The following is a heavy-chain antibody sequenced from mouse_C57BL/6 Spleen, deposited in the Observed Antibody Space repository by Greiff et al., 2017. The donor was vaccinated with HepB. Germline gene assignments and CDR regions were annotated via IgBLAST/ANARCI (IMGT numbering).Heavy chain of an antibody. CDR2: INYDGSST. J-gene: IGHJ1*03. D-gene: IGHD1-1*02. V-gene: IGHV5-16*01. CDR3: ARSMDPWYFDV. CDR1: GFTFSDYY. Sequence: DVKLVESEGGLVQPGSSMKLSCTASGFTFSDYYMAWVRQVPEKGLEWVANINYDGSSTYYLDSLKSRFIISRDNAKNILYLQMSSLKSEDTATYYCARSMDPWYFDVWGTGTTVTVSS.